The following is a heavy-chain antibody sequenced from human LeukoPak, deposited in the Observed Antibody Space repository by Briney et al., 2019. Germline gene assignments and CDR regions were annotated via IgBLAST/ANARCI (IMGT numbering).Heavy chain of an antibody. D-gene: IGHD3-3*01. CDR2: IYPGDSDT. CDR3: ARRHYDFWSGFQGNVFDI. J-gene: IGHJ3*02. CDR1: GYSFTSYW. Sequence: GGSLKISCKGSGYSFTSYWIGWVRQMPGKGLEWMGIIYPGDSDTRYSPSFQGQVTISADKSISTAYLQWSSLKASDTAMYYCARRHYDFWSGFQGNVFDIWGQGTMVTVSS. V-gene: IGHV5-51*01.